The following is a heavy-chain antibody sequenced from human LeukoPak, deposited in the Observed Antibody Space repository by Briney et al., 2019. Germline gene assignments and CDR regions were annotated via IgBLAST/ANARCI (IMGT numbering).Heavy chain of an antibody. V-gene: IGHV3-23*01. D-gene: IGHD6-6*01. J-gene: IGHJ5*02. CDR2: VSGTGGRT. Sequence: GGSLRLSCAASGNYWMHWVRQAPGKGLEWVSVVSGTGGRTYYADSVKGRFTISRDNSKNTLYLQMNSLRAEDTGLYYCVKASSSSPQYNWFDAWGQGTLVTVSS. CDR1: GNYW. CDR3: VKASSSSPQYNWFDA.